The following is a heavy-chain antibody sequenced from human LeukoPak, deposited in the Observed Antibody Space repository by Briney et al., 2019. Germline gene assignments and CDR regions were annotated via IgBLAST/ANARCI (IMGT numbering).Heavy chain of an antibody. CDR1: GYTFTGYY. V-gene: IGHV1-2*04. J-gene: IGHJ4*02. D-gene: IGHD5-18*01. CDR2: INPNSGGT. Sequence: ASVKVSCKASGYTFTGYYMHWVRQAPGQGLEWMGWINPNSGGTNYAQKFQGWVTMTRDTSISTAYMELSRLRSDDTAVYYCARAVDTAMVDFDYWGQGTLVTVSS. CDR3: ARAVDTAMVDFDY.